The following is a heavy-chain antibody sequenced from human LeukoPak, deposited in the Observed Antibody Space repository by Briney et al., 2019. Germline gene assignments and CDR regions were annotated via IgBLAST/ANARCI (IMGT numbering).Heavy chain of an antibody. V-gene: IGHV3-7*01. CDR2: IKQDGSEK. J-gene: IGHJ5*02. CDR1: GFTFSSYW. Sequence: GGSLRLSCAASGFTFSSYWMSWVRQAPGKGLEWVANIKQDGSEKYYVDSVKGRFTISRDNAKNSLYLQMNSLRAEDTAVYYCAREIVVATSNWFDPWGQGTLLTVSS. CDR3: AREIVVATSNWFDP. D-gene: IGHD3-22*01.